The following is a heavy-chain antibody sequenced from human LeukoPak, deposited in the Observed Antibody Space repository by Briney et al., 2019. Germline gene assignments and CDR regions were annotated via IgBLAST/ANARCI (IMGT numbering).Heavy chain of an antibody. V-gene: IGHV1-24*01. Sequence: VASVKVSCKVSGYTLTELSMHWVRQAPGKGLEWMGGFDPEDGETIYAQKFQGRVTMTEDTSTDTAYMELSSLRSEDTAVYYCATWGAAAGNYLDYWGQGTLVTVSS. D-gene: IGHD6-13*01. CDR1: GYTLTELS. J-gene: IGHJ4*02. CDR3: ATWGAAAGNYLDY. CDR2: FDPEDGET.